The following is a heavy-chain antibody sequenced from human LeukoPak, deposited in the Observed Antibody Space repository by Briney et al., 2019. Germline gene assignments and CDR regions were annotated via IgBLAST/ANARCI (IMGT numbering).Heavy chain of an antibody. CDR3: VREYGGGYPADC. V-gene: IGHV3-74*01. D-gene: IGHD2-21*01. Sequence: QPGGSLRLSCAASGFTFSSYWMHWVRQAPGQGLVWVSRVHSDVTNYADSVKGRFTISRDNAKNTLYLQMNSLRAEDTAVYYCVREYGGGYPADCWGQGTLVTVSS. J-gene: IGHJ4*02. CDR2: VHSDVT. CDR1: GFTFSSYW.